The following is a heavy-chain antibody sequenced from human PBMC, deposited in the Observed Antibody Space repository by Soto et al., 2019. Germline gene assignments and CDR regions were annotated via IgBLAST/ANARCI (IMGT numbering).Heavy chain of an antibody. Sequence: QVQLQESGPGLVKTSETLSLTCTVSGGSVSSGPYHWNWVRQPPGKGVEWIGHISYSGPANYNPSLRGRVIMATDTSMNQFSLRMTSVTAADTAVYYCMRSHGAYWGQGALVTVSP. CDR1: GGSVSSGPYH. V-gene: IGHV4-61*01. D-gene: IGHD2-8*01. CDR3: MRSHGAY. CDR2: ISYSGPA. J-gene: IGHJ4*02.